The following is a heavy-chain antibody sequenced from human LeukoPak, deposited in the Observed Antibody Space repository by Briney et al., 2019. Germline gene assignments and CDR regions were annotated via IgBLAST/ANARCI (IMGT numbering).Heavy chain of an antibody. CDR3: AKAVVPGAIEGDAFDI. V-gene: IGHV3-7*03. Sequence: GGSLRLSCVTSGFTFRGYWMSWFRQAPGKGLEWVGNIQPDGSGAFLDAMRGRFTISRDNSKNTLYLQMNSLRAEDTAVYYCAKAVVPGAIEGDAFDIWGQGTMVTVSS. CDR1: GFTFRGYW. D-gene: IGHD2-2*02. CDR2: IQPDGSGA. J-gene: IGHJ3*02.